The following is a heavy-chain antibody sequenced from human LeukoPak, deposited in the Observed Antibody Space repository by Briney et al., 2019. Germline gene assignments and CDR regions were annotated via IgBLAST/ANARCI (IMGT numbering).Heavy chain of an antibody. V-gene: IGHV4-39*07. CDR2: IYYSGST. CDR1: GGSISSSSYY. Sequence: PSETLSLTCTVSGGSISSSSYYWGWIRQPPGKGLEWIGSIYYSGSTYYNPSLKSRVTISVDTSKSQFSLKLSSVTAADTAVYYCARRYSSSSGRYFDLWGRGTLVTVSS. J-gene: IGHJ2*01. CDR3: ARRYSSSSGRYFDL. D-gene: IGHD6-6*01.